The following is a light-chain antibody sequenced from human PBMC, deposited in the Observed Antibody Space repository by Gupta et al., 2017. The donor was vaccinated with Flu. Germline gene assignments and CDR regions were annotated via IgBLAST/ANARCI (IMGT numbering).Light chain of an antibody. Sequence: SVTISCTGTSSDIGSNNRVSWYQQPPGTAHKLIISEVRRRPAGVPGRLSGSKSGNAASLTISGLQAEDEADYYCSSYTSDDTWVFGGGTKVTVL. CDR1: SSDIGSNNR. J-gene: IGLJ3*02. CDR3: SSYTSDDTWV. V-gene: IGLV2-18*02. CDR2: EVR.